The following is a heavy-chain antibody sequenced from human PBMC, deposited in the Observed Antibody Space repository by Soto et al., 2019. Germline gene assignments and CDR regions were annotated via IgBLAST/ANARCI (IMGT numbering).Heavy chain of an antibody. CDR1: GGSISGYY. J-gene: IGHJ6*02. CDR3: ARQQLPPFYYALDV. Sequence: SETLSLTCNVSGGSISGYYWSWIRQSPGKGLEYIGYIYYRGSTNYNSSLKSRVTMSVDTSRNQFSLKMNSVTAADTAVYYCARQQLPPFYYALDVWGQGTTVTVSS. D-gene: IGHD6-13*01. V-gene: IGHV4-59*01. CDR2: IYYRGST.